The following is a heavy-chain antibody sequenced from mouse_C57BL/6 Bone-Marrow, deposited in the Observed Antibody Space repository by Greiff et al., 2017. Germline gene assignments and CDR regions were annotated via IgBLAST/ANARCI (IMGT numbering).Heavy chain of an antibody. V-gene: IGHV1-20*01. D-gene: IGHD1-1*01. CDR3: ARSAGTTVPFGY. CDR1: GYSFTGYF. Sequence: LMKPGDSVKISCKASGYSFTGYFMNWVMQSHGKSLEWIGRINPYNGDTFYNQKFKGKATLTVDKSSSTAHMELRSLTSEDSAVYYCARSAGTTVPFGYWGQGTLVTVSA. J-gene: IGHJ3*01. CDR2: INPYNGDT.